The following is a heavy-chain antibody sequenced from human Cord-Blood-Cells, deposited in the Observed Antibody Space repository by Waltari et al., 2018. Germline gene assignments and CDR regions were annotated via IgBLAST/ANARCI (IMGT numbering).Heavy chain of an antibody. V-gene: IGHV1-69*18. CDR1: GGTFSSYA. J-gene: IGHJ5*02. CDR2: IHTIFGTA. D-gene: IGHD3-3*01. Sequence: QVQLVQSGAEVKKPGSSVKVSCKASGGTFSSYAISWVRRAPGQGLEWMGRIHTIFGTANYAQKFQGRVTSTADESTSTAYMELSSLRSEDTAVYYCARDSKRITIFGVVYNWFDPWGQGTLVTVSS. CDR3: ARDSKRITIFGVVYNWFDP.